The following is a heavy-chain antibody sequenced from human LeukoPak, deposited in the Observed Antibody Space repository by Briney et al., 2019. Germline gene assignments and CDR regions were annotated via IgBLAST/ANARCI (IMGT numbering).Heavy chain of an antibody. V-gene: IGHV3-7*01. Sequence: GGSLRLSCAASGFTFSSYSMNWVRKAPRKGLEWVANIKQDGSEKYYVDSVKGRFTISRDNAKNSLYLQMNSLRAEDTAVYYCSRLCSSSSCYLGVRGDYWGQGTLVTVSS. J-gene: IGHJ4*02. D-gene: IGHD2-2*01. CDR3: SRLCSSSSCYLGVRGDY. CDR2: IKQDGSEK. CDR1: GFTFSSYS.